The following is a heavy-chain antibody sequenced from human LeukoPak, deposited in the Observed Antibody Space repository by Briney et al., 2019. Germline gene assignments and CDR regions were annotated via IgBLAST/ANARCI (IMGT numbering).Heavy chain of an antibody. Sequence: ASVKVSCKAFGYTFTSNYMHWVRQAPGQGPEWMGVISPSGGSTTYAQKFQGRVTLTRDMSTSTDYLELSSLRSEDTAVYHCARDNSVRDEAWWFSPWGQGTLVTVSS. CDR3: ARDNSVRDEAWWFSP. J-gene: IGHJ5*02. CDR2: ISPSGGST. D-gene: IGHD5-24*01. CDR1: GYTFTSNY. V-gene: IGHV1-46*01.